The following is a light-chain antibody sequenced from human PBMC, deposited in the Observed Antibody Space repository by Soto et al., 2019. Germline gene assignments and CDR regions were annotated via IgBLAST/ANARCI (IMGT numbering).Light chain of an antibody. V-gene: IGKV3D-20*02. CDR1: QTVRNNY. Sequence: EFVLTQSPGTLSLSPGERATLSCRASQTVRNNYLAWYQQKPGQAPRLLIYDASSRATGIPDRFSGGGSGTDFTLTISRLEPEYFAVYYCQQYNNWPSITFGQLTRLEIK. CDR3: QQYNNWPSIT. CDR2: DAS. J-gene: IGKJ5*01.